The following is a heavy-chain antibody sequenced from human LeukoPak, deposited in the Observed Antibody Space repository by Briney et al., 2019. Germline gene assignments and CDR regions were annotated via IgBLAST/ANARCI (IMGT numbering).Heavy chain of an antibody. CDR2: IKSKTDGGTT. CDR3: ARDLLSPDYFDY. Sequence: GGSLRLSCAASGFTFSNAWMSWVRQAPGKGLEWVGRIKSKTDGGTTDYAAPVKGRFTISRDDSKNTLYLQMNSLRAEDTAVYYCARDLLSPDYFDYWGQGTLVTVSS. J-gene: IGHJ4*02. V-gene: IGHV3-15*01. D-gene: IGHD3-10*01. CDR1: GFTFSNAW.